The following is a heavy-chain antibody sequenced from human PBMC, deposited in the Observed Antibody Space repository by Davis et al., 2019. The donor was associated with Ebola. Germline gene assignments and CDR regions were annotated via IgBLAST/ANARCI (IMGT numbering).Heavy chain of an antibody. CDR2: IYHSGST. V-gene: IGHV4-38-2*02. J-gene: IGHJ4*02. D-gene: IGHD3-22*01. CDR1: GYSISSGYY. CDR3: ASSLYHSSPFDY. Sequence: PSETLSLTCTVSGYSISSGYYWGWIRQPPGKGLEWIGNIYHSGSTYYNPSLKSRVTISVDTSKNQFSLNLSPVTAADTAVYYCASSLYHSSPFDYWGQGTRVTVSS.